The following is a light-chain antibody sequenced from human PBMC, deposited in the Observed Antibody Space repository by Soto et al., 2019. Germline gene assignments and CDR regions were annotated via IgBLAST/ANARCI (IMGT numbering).Light chain of an antibody. CDR2: WAS. Sequence: DIVMTQSPDSLAVSLGERANINCKSSQSILYSSINRNYLAWYQQKPGQPLRLLFYWASTRESGVPDQFSASGSATDFTLTISTLQAEDGAGYHCQQYYRTPPTFGQGTKVEIK. V-gene: IGKV4-1*01. CDR1: QSILYSSINRNY. CDR3: QQYYRTPPT. J-gene: IGKJ1*01.